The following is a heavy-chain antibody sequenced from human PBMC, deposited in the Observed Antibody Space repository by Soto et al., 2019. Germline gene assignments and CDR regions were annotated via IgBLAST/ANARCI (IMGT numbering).Heavy chain of an antibody. J-gene: IGHJ6*02. CDR3: ANDTAMDTYYYGMDV. Sequence: ASVKVSCKATGYTFTGYYMHCVRQAPGQGLGWMGWINPNSGGTNYAQKFQGRVTMTRDTYIRTAYMELSRLSSDDTAWYYCANDTAMDTYYYGMDVWGQGTTVTVSS. CDR2: INPNSGGT. V-gene: IGHV1-2*02. CDR1: GYTFTGYY. D-gene: IGHD5-18*01.